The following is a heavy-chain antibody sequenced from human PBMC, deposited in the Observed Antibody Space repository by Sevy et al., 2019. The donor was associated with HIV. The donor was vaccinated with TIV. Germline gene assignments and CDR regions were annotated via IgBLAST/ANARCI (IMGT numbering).Heavy chain of an antibody. CDR3: ARGSTSWYDY. Sequence: ASVKVSCKASGYTFTTYNIVWVRQAPGQGLEWLAWMSPYNGNKNYGQRVQGRVTMTTDTFTDTAFLELRSLEFDDTATYYCARGSTSWYDYWGQGTLVTVSS. CDR2: MSPYNGNK. J-gene: IGHJ4*02. CDR1: GYTFTTYN. V-gene: IGHV1-18*01. D-gene: IGHD2-8*01.